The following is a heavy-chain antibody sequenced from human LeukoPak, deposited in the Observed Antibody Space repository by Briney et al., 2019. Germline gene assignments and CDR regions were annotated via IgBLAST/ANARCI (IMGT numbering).Heavy chain of an antibody. J-gene: IGHJ3*02. CDR3: AKESTTVTHYAFDI. Sequence: PGGSLRLSCAASGFTFSSYGMHWVRQAPGKGLEWVAFIRYDGSNKYYADSVKGRFTISRDNSKNTLYLQMNSLRAEDTAVYYCAKESTTVTHYAFDIWGQGTMVTVSS. CDR1: GFTFSSYG. CDR2: IRYDGSNK. D-gene: IGHD4-17*01. V-gene: IGHV3-30*02.